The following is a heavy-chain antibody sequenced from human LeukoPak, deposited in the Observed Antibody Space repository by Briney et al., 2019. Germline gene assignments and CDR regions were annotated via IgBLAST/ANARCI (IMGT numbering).Heavy chain of an antibody. CDR1: GYSISSGYY. J-gene: IGHJ4*02. Sequence: SETLSLTCTVSGYSISSGYYWGWIRQPPGKGLEWIGSIYHSGSTYYNPSLKSRVTISVDTSKNQFSLKMNSVTAADTAVYYCARLNLEYYYSSGPNDYRGQGTLVTVSS. V-gene: IGHV4-38-2*02. D-gene: IGHD3-10*01. CDR2: IYHSGST. CDR3: ARLNLEYYYSSGPNDY.